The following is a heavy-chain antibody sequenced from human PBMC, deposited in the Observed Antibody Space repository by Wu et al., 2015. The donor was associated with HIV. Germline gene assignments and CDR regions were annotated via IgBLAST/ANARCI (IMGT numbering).Heavy chain of an antibody. V-gene: IGHV1-2*02. CDR2: INPNNGDT. J-gene: IGHJ1*01. Sequence: QVQLVQSGAEVKNLGASVKVSCKASGYTFTGYYVHWVRQAPGQGLEWMGWINPNNGDTIYAQQFQGRVTMTRDTSISTAYMDLSRLRSDDTAVYYCARKYSNSWYAEFFQHWGQGTLVTVSS. CDR1: GYTFTGYY. D-gene: IGHD6-13*01. CDR3: ARKYSNSWYAEFFQH.